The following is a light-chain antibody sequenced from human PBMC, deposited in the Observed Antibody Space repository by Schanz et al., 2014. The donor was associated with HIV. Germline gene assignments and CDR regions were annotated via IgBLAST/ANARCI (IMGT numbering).Light chain of an antibody. V-gene: IGLV2-14*01. CDR3: STYTTSNTWV. J-gene: IGLJ3*02. Sequence: QSALTQPASVSGSPGQSITISCTGTSSDVGGYNYVSWYQQHPGKAPKLMIYDVSSRPSGVSNRFSGSKSGNTASLTISGLQSEDEGDYYCSTYTTSNTWVFGGGTKLTVL. CDR2: DVS. CDR1: SSDVGGYNY.